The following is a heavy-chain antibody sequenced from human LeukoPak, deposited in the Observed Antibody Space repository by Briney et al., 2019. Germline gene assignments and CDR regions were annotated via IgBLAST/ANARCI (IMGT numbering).Heavy chain of an antibody. V-gene: IGHV3-30-3*01. Sequence: GGSLRLSCAASGFTFSSYAMHWVRQAPGKGLEWVAVISYDGSNKYYADSVKGRFTISRDNSKNSLYLQMNSLRAEDTAVYYCARDPIQHRARYDYWGQGTLVTVSS. CDR3: ARDPIQHRARYDY. CDR1: GFTFSSYA. J-gene: IGHJ4*02. D-gene: IGHD5-18*01. CDR2: ISYDGSNK.